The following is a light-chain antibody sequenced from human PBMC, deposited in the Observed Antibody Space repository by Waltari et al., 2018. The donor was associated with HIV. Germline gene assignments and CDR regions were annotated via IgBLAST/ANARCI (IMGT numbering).Light chain of an antibody. CDR2: DVS. CDR1: SSDVGGYNY. Sequence: QSALTQPASVSGSPGQSITISCTGTSSDVGGYNYVSWYRQHPGKAPKLMIYDVSNRPSGVSNRFSGSKSGNTASLTISGLQAEDEADYYCTSFTSSSTLYVFGIGTKVTVL. V-gene: IGLV2-14*03. J-gene: IGLJ1*01. CDR3: TSFTSSSTLYV.